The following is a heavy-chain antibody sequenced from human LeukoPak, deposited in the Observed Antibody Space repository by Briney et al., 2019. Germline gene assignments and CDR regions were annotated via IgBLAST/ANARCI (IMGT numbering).Heavy chain of an antibody. Sequence: GGSLRLSCAASGLTFSSYAMSWVRQAPGKGLEWVSAISGSGGSTYYADSVKGRFTISRDNSKNTLYLQMNSLRAEDTAVYYCAKFYGSGYSSGWYGKDFDYWGQGTLVTVSS. CDR2: ISGSGGST. CDR3: AKFYGSGYSSGWYGKDFDY. D-gene: IGHD6-19*01. J-gene: IGHJ4*02. CDR1: GLTFSSYA. V-gene: IGHV3-23*01.